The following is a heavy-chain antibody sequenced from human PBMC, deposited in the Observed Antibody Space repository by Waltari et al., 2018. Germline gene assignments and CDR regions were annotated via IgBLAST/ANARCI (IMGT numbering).Heavy chain of an antibody. CDR1: GYTFTRHY. CDR3: ARDLVGSGWSTDY. V-gene: IGHV1-2*06. CDR2: ITPHTGGT. Sequence: QVQLVQSGAEVKEPGASVKVSCKASGYTFTRHYIHWVRQAPGQGLEWMGRITPHTGGTYYSQKFQGRVTMTRDMSITTAYMEVSSLRSDDTAVYYCARDLVGSGWSTDYWGQGTLVTVSS. J-gene: IGHJ4*02. D-gene: IGHD6-19*01.